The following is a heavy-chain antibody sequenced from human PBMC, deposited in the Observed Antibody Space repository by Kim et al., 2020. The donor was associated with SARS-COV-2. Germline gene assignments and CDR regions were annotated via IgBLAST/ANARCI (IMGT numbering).Heavy chain of an antibody. CDR3: ARWLQRSGWYGFDY. D-gene: IGHD6-19*01. Sequence: NPSLKSRVTISVDTSKNQFSLKLSSVTAADTAVYYCARWLQRSGWYGFDYWGQGTLVTVSS. J-gene: IGHJ4*02. V-gene: IGHV4-59*01.